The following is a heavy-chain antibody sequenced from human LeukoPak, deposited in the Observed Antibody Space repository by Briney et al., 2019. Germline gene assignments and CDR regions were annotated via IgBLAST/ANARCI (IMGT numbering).Heavy chain of an antibody. CDR3: ARDLKGPVNDVFDI. CDR2: TNSDGSST. V-gene: IGHV3-74*01. CDR1: GFTFRTYW. D-gene: IGHD4-23*01. J-gene: IGHJ3*02. Sequence: GGSLRLSCAASGFTFRTYWMHWVRQAPGKGLVWVSHTNSDGSSTTYADSVKGRFTISRDNARNTLFLQVNSLRAEDTAVYYCARDLKGPVNDVFDIWGQGTMVTVSS.